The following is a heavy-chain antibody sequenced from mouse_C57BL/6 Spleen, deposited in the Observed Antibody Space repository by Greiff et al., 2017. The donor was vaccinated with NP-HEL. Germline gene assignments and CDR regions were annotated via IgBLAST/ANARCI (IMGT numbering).Heavy chain of an antibody. CDR1: GFTFSSYA. CDR2: ISDGGSYT. V-gene: IGHV5-4*03. Sequence: EVKLMESGGGLVKPGGSLKLSCAASGFTFSSYAMSWVRQTPEKRLEWVATISDGGSYTYYPDNVKGRFTISRDNAKNNLYLQMSHLKSEDTAMYYCARVGSYGSSWFAYWGQGTLVTVSA. CDR3: ARVGSYGSSWFAY. J-gene: IGHJ3*01. D-gene: IGHD1-1*01.